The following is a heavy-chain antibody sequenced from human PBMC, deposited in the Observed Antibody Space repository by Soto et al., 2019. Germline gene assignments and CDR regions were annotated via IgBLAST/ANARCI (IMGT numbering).Heavy chain of an antibody. CDR3: ARESAGRDEFQSSGDFDY. V-gene: IGHV1-69*05. CDR2: IIPIFGTA. J-gene: IGHJ4*02. CDR1: GGTFSGYA. Sequence: SVKVSCKASGGTFSGYAISWVRQAPGQGLEWMGGIIPIFGTANYVEKFQGRVTMTRDTSTSTVYMELSGLRSEDTAVYYCARESAGRDEFQSSGDFDYWGQGTLVTVSS. D-gene: IGHD2-15*01.